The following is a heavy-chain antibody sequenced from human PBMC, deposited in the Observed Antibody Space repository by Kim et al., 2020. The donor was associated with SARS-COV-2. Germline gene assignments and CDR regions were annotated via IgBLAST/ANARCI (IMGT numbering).Heavy chain of an antibody. V-gene: IGHV4-34*01. CDR3: AKRYGGMDV. J-gene: IGHJ6*02. Sequence: SETLSLSCAVYGGSFSEYYWSWIRQSPGKGLEWIAEINQSGSTNYNPSLKSRVTISIDTAKNQFSLKLSSVTAADRALYYCAKRYGGMDVWGQGTTVTVSS. CDR2: INQSGST. D-gene: IGHD4-17*01. CDR1: GGSFSEYY.